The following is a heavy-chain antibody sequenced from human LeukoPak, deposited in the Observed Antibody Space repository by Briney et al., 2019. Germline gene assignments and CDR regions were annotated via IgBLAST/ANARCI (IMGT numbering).Heavy chain of an antibody. CDR1: GFTFADYA. V-gene: IGHV3-23*01. Sequence: PGGSLRVSCAASGFTFADYAMSWVRQAPGKGLEWVSGISGSGGSTYYADSVKGRFTVSRDNFKNTLFLQVNSLRAEDTAVYYCAQVSDYSYYYYMDVWGKGTTVTVSS. CDR2: ISGSGGST. J-gene: IGHJ6*03. CDR3: AQVSDYSYYYYMDV.